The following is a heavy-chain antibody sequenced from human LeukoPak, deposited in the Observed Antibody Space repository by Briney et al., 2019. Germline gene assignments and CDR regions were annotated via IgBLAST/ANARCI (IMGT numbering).Heavy chain of an antibody. D-gene: IGHD3-3*01. CDR1: GGSFSGYY. CDR3: ASRKDFWSGRYYYYYRDV. CDR2: INHSGST. Sequence: SETLSLTCAVYGGSFSGYYWSWIRQPPGKGLEWIGEINHSGSTNYNPSLKSRVTISVDTSKNQFSLKLSSVTAADTAVYYCASRKDFWSGRYYYYYRDVWGKGTTVTVSS. V-gene: IGHV4-34*01. J-gene: IGHJ6*03.